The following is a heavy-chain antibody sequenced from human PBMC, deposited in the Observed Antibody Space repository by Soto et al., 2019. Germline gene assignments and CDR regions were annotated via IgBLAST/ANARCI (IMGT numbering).Heavy chain of an antibody. CDR2: TYYRSKWYN. V-gene: IGHV6-1*01. J-gene: IGHJ4*02. Sequence: SQALSLTCPISGDSVASNSAAWNWIRQSPSRGLEWLGRTYYRSKWYNDYAVSVKIRITINPDTSKNQFSLQLNSVPPEDTAVYYCARAENSSSCVYFDYWGQGTLVTVSS. D-gene: IGHD6-13*01. CDR1: GDSVASNSAA. CDR3: ARAENSSSCVYFDY.